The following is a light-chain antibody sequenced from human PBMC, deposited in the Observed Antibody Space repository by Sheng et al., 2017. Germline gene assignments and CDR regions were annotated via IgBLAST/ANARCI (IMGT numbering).Light chain of an antibody. CDR3: QQFNSYPRT. V-gene: IGKV1-13*02. J-gene: IGKJ4*01. CDR2: DAS. Sequence: AIQLTQSPSSLSASVGDRVTITCRASQGIRNDLGWYQHKVGKAPKLLIYDASSLESGVPSRFSGSGSGTDFTLTISSLQPEDFATYYCQQFNSYPRTFGGGTKVEIK. CDR1: QGIRND.